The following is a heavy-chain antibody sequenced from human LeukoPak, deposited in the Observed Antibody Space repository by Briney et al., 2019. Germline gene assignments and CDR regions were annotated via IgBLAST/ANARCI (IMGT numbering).Heavy chain of an antibody. Sequence: SEALSLTCTVSGGSISSGGYYWNWIRQHPGKGLEWIGYIYYSGSTYYNPSLKSRVAISVDTSKNQFSLKLSSVTAADTAVYYCARHSRGSSFHYFDYWGQGTLVTVSS. V-gene: IGHV4-31*03. CDR2: IYYSGST. CDR1: GGSISSGGYY. D-gene: IGHD6-6*01. J-gene: IGHJ4*02. CDR3: ARHSRGSSFHYFDY.